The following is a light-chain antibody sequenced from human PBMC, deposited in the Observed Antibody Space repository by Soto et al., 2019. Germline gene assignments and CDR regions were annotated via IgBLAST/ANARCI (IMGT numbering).Light chain of an antibody. CDR1: QGITSY. Sequence: IQLTKSPSSLSASVGDSVTITCRASQGITSYLALYQQKPGKAPNLLIYKASTLKSGVPSRFSGSGSGTEFTLTISSLQPDDFATYYCQHYNSYSEAFGQGTKVDI. V-gene: IGKV1-5*03. CDR2: KAS. J-gene: IGKJ1*01. CDR3: QHYNSYSEA.